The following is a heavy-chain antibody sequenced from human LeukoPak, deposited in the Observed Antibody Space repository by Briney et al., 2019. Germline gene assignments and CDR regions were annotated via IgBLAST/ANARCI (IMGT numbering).Heavy chain of an antibody. D-gene: IGHD2-15*01. CDR2: VTSSSRTI. V-gene: IGHV3-48*01. J-gene: IGHJ4*02. Sequence: GGSLRLSCAASGFTFSSYSMNWVRQAPGKGPEWTAYVTSSSRTIYYADSVKGRFTISRDNAKSSLYLQLDSLRAEDTAVYYCARDLIGGNAHDYWGQGALVTVSS. CDR3: ARDLIGGNAHDY. CDR1: GFTFSSYS.